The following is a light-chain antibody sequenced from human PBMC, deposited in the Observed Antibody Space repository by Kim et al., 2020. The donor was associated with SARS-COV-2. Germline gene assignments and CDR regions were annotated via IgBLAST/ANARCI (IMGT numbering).Light chain of an antibody. V-gene: IGLV1-44*01. Sequence: GQRVSISGSGSSSNIGTTTVNWYQQLPGTAPKLLIYNDNKRPSGVPDRFSGSKSGTSASLAISGLQSEDEADYYCSTWDDNLKAWVFGGGTKLTVL. CDR2: NDN. J-gene: IGLJ3*02. CDR1: SSNIGTTT. CDR3: STWDDNLKAWV.